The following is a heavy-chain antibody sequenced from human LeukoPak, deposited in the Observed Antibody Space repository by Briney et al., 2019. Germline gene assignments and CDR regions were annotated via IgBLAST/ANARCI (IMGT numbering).Heavy chain of an antibody. Sequence: GGSLRLSCAASGFTFSSYAMSWVRQAPGKGLEWVANIKQDGTEKYYVDSVKGRFTISGDNAKNPLYLQMNSLRVEDTAVYYCTRDPRRLDYWGQGTLVTVSS. J-gene: IGHJ4*02. V-gene: IGHV3-7*01. CDR3: TRDPRRLDY. CDR2: IKQDGTEK. CDR1: GFTFSSYA.